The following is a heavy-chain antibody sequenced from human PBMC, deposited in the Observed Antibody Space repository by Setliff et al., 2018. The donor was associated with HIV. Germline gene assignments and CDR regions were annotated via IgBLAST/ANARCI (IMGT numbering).Heavy chain of an antibody. CDR1: GGSISDFY. V-gene: IGHV2-70*11. J-gene: IGHJ4*02. Sequence: TLSLTCSVSGGSISDFYWSWIRQPPGKALEWLARIDWDDDKYYSTSLKTRLTISKDTSKNQVVLKMTNMDPVDTATYYCARMISYSPYSDYWGQGTPVTVSS. CDR3: ARMISYSPYSDY. CDR2: IDWDDDK. D-gene: IGHD1-26*01.